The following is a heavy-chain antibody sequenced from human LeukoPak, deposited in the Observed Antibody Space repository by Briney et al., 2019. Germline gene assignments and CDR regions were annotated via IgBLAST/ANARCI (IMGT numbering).Heavy chain of an antibody. CDR1: GSSINSYY. CDR2: NYYSGIT. CDR3: ARGDSYGYTLDY. J-gene: IGHJ4*02. V-gene: IGHV4-59*12. Sequence: SETLSLTCTFSGSSINSYYWSWIRQPPGKGLEWIGYNYYSGITNYNPSLKSRVTISVDTSKNQFSLKLTSVTAADTAVYYCARGDSYGYTLDYWGQGTPVTVSS. D-gene: IGHD5-18*01.